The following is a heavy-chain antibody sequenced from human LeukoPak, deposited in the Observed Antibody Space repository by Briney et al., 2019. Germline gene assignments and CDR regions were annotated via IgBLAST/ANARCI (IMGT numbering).Heavy chain of an antibody. D-gene: IGHD1-26*01. CDR1: GYTFTGYY. CDR3: AGEGGSPNTFDY. J-gene: IGHJ4*02. Sequence: ASVKVSCKASGYTFTGYYIHWVRQAPGQGPEWMGRINPKSGGTNYAQKFQGRVTMTRDTSISTDYMELSRLRSDDTAVYYCAGEGGSPNTFDYWGQGTLVTVSS. V-gene: IGHV1-2*06. CDR2: INPKSGGT.